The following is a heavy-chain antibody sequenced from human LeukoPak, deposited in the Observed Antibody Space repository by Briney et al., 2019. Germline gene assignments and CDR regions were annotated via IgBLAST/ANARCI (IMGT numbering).Heavy chain of an antibody. CDR2: MNPNSGNT. J-gene: IGHJ6*03. CDR3: ARKGPAAYEYHYMDV. D-gene: IGHD2-2*01. V-gene: IGHV1-8*01. CDR1: GYTFTSYD. Sequence: GASVKVSCKASGYTFTSYDINWVRQATGQGLEWMGWMNPNSGNTGYAQKFQGRVTITRNTSISTAYMELSSLRSEDTAVYYCARKGPAAYEYHYMDVWGKGTTVTVSS.